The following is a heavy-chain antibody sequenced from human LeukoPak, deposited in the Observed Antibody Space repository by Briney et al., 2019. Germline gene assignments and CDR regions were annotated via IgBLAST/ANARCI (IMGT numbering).Heavy chain of an antibody. Sequence: SETLSLTCTVSGYSISSGYYWGWIRQPPGKGLEWIGSIYHSGSTYYNPSLKSRVTISIDTSKNQFSLKLTSVTAADTAVYYCAKQTGSGLFILPGGQGTLVTVSS. J-gene: IGHJ4*02. V-gene: IGHV4-38-2*02. CDR2: IYHSGST. CDR1: GYSISSGYY. D-gene: IGHD3/OR15-3a*01. CDR3: AKQTGSGLFILP.